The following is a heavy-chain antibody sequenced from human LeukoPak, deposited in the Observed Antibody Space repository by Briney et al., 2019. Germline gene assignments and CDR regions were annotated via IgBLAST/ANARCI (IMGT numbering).Heavy chain of an antibody. CDR1: GGSISSGGYY. CDR2: IYYSGST. V-gene: IGHV4-31*03. Sequence: PSQTLSLTCTVSGGSISSGGYYWRWIRQHPGKGLEWIGYIYYSGSTYYNPSLKSRVTISVDTSKNQFSLKLSSVTAADTAVYYCARGDSSSWYYFDYWGQGTLVTVSS. D-gene: IGHD6-13*01. CDR3: ARGDSSSWYYFDY. J-gene: IGHJ4*02.